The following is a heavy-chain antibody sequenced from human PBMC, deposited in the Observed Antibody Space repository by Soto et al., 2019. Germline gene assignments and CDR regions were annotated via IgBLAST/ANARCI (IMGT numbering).Heavy chain of an antibody. CDR3: ARDKITGLFDY. Sequence: QVQLQQWGAGLLKPSETLSLTCAVYGGSFSGYYWTWLRQPPGTGLEWLGEINHSGSTNYNPSLKSRVTLSVDTSKNQFSLKLTSVTAADTAVYYCARDKITGLFDYWGQGTLVTVSS. CDR1: GGSFSGYY. CDR2: INHSGST. V-gene: IGHV4-34*01. J-gene: IGHJ4*02. D-gene: IGHD2-8*02.